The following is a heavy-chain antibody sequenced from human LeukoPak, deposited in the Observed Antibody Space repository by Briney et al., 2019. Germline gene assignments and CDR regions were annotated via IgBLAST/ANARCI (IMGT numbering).Heavy chain of an antibody. V-gene: IGHV4-4*07. CDR1: GGSISSYY. D-gene: IGHD3-10*01. J-gene: IGHJ4*02. CDR2: LYSSGST. Sequence: SETLSLTCTVSGGSISSYYWSWIRQSAEKGLEWIGRLYSSGSTNYNPSLKSRVTMSIDTSKNQFSLKLSSVTAADTAVYYCAREMGSSSLFDYWGRGTLVTVSS. CDR3: AREMGSSSLFDY.